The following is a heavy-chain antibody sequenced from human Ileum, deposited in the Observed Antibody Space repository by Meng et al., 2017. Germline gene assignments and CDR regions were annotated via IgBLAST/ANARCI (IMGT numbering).Heavy chain of an antibody. Sequence: EVQLVESGGGLVQPGGSLRPSCAASGCTFSNYWMHWVRQAPGKGLVWVSRLKSDGSYTNYADSVKGRFTISRDNAKNTLYLQMNSLRAEDTAVYYCARGSDYSGSYVDYWGQGALVTVSS. CDR2: LKSDGSYT. D-gene: IGHD1-26*01. J-gene: IGHJ4*02. CDR3: ARGSDYSGSYVDY. V-gene: IGHV3-74*01. CDR1: GCTFSNYW.